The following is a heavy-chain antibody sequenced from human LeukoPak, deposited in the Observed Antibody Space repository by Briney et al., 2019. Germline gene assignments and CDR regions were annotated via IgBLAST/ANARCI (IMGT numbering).Heavy chain of an antibody. CDR2: IWYDGSNK. CDR1: GFTFSSYG. D-gene: IGHD2-2*01. CDR3: ARDADAGVDIAVVPAAIGFLDY. V-gene: IGHV3-33*01. J-gene: IGHJ4*02. Sequence: PGRSLRLSCAASGFTFSSYGMHWVRQAPGKGLEWVAVIWYDGSNKYYADSVKGRFTISRDNSKNTLYLQMNSLRAEDTAVYYCARDADAGVDIAVVPAAIGFLDYWGQGTLVTVSS.